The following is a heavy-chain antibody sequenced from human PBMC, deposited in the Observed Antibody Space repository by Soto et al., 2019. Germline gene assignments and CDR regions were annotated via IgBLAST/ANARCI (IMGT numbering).Heavy chain of an antibody. V-gene: IGHV4-59*08. J-gene: IGHJ5*02. CDR2: IYYSGST. CDR3: ARSTGYCSSTSCYDWGFDP. CDR1: GGSTSSYY. D-gene: IGHD2-2*01. Sequence: SETLSLTCTVSGGSTSSYYWSWIRQPPGKGLEWIGYIYYSGSTNYNPSLKSRVTISVDTSKNQFSLKLSSVTAADTAVYYCARSTGYCSSTSCYDWGFDPWGQGTLVTVSS.